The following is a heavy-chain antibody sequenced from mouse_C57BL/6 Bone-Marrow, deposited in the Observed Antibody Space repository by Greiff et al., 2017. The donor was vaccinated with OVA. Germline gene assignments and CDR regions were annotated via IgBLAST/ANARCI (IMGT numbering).Heavy chain of an antibody. V-gene: IGHV1-19*01. J-gene: IGHJ2*01. CDR3: TGPSDYFDY. D-gene: IGHD6-1*01. CDR2: INPYNGGT. CDR1: GYTFTDYY. Sequence: EVQLQESGPVLVKPGASVKMSCKASGYTFTDYYMNWVKQSHGKSLEWIGVINPYNGGTSYNQKFKGKATLTVDKSSSTAYMELNSLTSEDSAVYYCTGPSDYFDYWGQGTTLTVSS.